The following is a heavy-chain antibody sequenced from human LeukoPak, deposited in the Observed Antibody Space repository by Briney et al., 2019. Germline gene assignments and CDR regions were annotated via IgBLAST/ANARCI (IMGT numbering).Heavy chain of an antibody. CDR2: IYSGGST. Sequence: GGSLRLSCAASGFTVSSNYMSWVRQAPGKGLEWVSVIYSGGSTYYADSVKGRFTISRDNSKNTLYLQMNSLRAEDTAVYYCASSSDSSGWTRYGMDVWGQGTTVTVSS. CDR3: ASSSDSSGWTRYGMDV. J-gene: IGHJ6*02. D-gene: IGHD6-19*01. V-gene: IGHV3-66*01. CDR1: GFTVSSNY.